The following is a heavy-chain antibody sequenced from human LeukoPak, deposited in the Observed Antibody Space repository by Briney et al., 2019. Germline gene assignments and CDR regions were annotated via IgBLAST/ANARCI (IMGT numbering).Heavy chain of an antibody. D-gene: IGHD6-19*01. CDR1: GFTVSANY. J-gene: IGHJ4*02. CDR3: ARDRRNSGSYDPYFDY. CDR2: IYSGGNT. V-gene: IGHV3-53*01. Sequence: GGSLRLSCAVSGFTVSANYMSWVRQAPGKGLEWVSVIYSGGNTYYADSVKGRFTISRDNSKNTLYLQMNSLRAEDTAVYYCARDRRNSGSYDPYFDYWGQGTLVTVSS.